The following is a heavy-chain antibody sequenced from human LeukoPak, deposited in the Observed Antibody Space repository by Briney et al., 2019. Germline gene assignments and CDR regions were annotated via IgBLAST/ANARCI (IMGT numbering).Heavy chain of an antibody. V-gene: IGHV1-18*01. CDR3: ARIGHDYGDYGEVFSNYYYGMDV. CDR2: ISAYNGNT. CDR1: GYTFTSYG. D-gene: IGHD4-17*01. J-gene: IGHJ6*02. Sequence: ASVKVACKASGYTFTSYGISWVRQAPGQGLEWMGWISAYNGNTNYAQKLQGRVTMTTDTSTSTAYMELRSLRSDDTAVYYCARIGHDYGDYGEVFSNYYYGMDVWGQGTTVTVSS.